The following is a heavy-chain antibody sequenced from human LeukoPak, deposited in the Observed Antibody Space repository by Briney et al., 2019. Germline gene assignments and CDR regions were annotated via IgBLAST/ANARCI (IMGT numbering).Heavy chain of an antibody. V-gene: IGHV3-23*01. CDR1: GFTFSSYA. Sequence: VGSLRLSCAASGFTFSSYAMSWVRQAPGKGLEWVSAISGSGGSTYYADSVKGRFTISRDNSKNTLYLQMNSLRAEDTAVYYCAKVRWGGRPLYYFDYWGQGTLVTVSS. CDR2: ISGSGGST. CDR3: AKVRWGGRPLYYFDY. J-gene: IGHJ4*02. D-gene: IGHD2-21*01.